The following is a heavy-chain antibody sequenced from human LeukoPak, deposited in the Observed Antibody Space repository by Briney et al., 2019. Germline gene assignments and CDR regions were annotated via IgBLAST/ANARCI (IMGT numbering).Heavy chain of an antibody. J-gene: IGHJ4*02. V-gene: IGHV4-61*01. D-gene: IGHD2-2*01. CDR1: GGSVSSGRYY. CDR2: TYYSGST. CDR3: ARDSLTAASRYYFDY. Sequence: SETLSLTCTVSGGSVSSGRYYWSWIRQPPGKGWEWIGDTYYSGSTNYNPSLKSRVTISVDTSKNQFSLKLSSVTAADTAVYYCARDSLTAASRYYFDYWGQGTLVTVSS.